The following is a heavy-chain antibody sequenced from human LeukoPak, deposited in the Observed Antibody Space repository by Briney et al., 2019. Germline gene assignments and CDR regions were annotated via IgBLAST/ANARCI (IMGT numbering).Heavy chain of an antibody. CDR3: AKDDAWIRFGE. D-gene: IGHD3-10*01. V-gene: IGHV3-23*01. Sequence: GGSLRLSCAASGFTFSNHGMNWVRQAPGKGLEWVSGISPSGDTKYYADSVKGRFTISRDNSKKTLYLEVSSLTGEDTAVYYCAKDDAWIRFGEWSQGTLVTVSS. J-gene: IGHJ4*02. CDR2: ISPSGDTK. CDR1: GFTFSNHG.